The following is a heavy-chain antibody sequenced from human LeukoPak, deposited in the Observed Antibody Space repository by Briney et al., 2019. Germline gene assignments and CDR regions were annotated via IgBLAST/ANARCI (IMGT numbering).Heavy chain of an antibody. CDR2: IYTSGST. J-gene: IGHJ5*02. V-gene: IGHV4-59*10. Sequence: SETLSLTCAVYGGSFSSYYWSWIRQPAGKGLEWIGRIYTSGSTNYNPSLKSRVTMSVDTSKNQFSLKLSSVTAADTAVYYCARGAEYSSSWYPLAWFDPWGQGTLVTVSS. D-gene: IGHD6-13*01. CDR3: ARGAEYSSSWYPLAWFDP. CDR1: GGSFSSYY.